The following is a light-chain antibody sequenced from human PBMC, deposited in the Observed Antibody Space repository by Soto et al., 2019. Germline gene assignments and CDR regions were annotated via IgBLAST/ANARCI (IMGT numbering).Light chain of an antibody. CDR3: QQYNSYSSGT. CDR1: QSIDSW. J-gene: IGKJ1*01. Sequence: DIQMTQSPSTLSASVGDRVTITCRASQSIDSWLAWYQQKPGKAPNLLIYKASSLESGVPSRFSGSGSGTEFPLTISSLQPDDFAPYYCQQYNSYSSGTFGQWTKVDIK. V-gene: IGKV1-5*03. CDR2: KAS.